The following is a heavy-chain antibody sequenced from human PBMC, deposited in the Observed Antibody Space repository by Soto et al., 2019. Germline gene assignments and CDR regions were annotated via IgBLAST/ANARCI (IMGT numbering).Heavy chain of an antibody. Sequence: PSQTLSLTCAISGDSVSSNSAAWNWIRQSPSRGLEWLGRTYYRSKWYNDYAVSVKSRITINPDTSKNQFSLQLNSVTPEDTAVYYCARAPYDILTGYYTNFDYWGQGTLVTVS. D-gene: IGHD3-9*01. J-gene: IGHJ4*02. CDR3: ARAPYDILTGYYTNFDY. CDR1: GDSVSSNSAA. CDR2: TYYRSKWYN. V-gene: IGHV6-1*01.